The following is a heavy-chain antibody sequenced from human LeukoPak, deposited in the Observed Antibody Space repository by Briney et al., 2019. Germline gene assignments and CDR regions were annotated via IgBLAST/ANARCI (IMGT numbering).Heavy chain of an antibody. Sequence: PSETLSLTCTVSGGSISSYYWSWIRQPPGKGLEWIGYIYYSGSTNYNPSLKSRVTISVDTSKNQFSLKLSSVTAADTAVYYCASGGYGVHWFDPWGQGTLVTVSS. CDR2: IYYSGST. D-gene: IGHD5-12*01. CDR1: GGSISSYY. V-gene: IGHV4-59*01. CDR3: ASGGYGVHWFDP. J-gene: IGHJ5*02.